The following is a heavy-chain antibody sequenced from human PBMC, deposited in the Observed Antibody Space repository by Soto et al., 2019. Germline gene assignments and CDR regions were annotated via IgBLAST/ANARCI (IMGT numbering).Heavy chain of an antibody. Sequence: QVQLVQSGAEVEKPGASVKISCKASGYSFTSQYVHWVRQAPGQGLEWMGIINPNGGSTTYAQKFPGNTHSNRDPAPGRRPKDLTTPTSGGKAVNYRPSREGPRPGGGGTEPLDIWGQGTMVTVAS. D-gene: IGHD3-16*01. J-gene: IGHJ3*02. V-gene: IGHV1-46*03. CDR3: PSREGPRPGGGGTEPLDI. CDR1: GYSFTSQY. CDR2: INPNGGST.